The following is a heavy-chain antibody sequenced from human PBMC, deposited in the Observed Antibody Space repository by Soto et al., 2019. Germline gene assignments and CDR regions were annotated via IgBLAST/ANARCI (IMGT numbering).Heavy chain of an antibody. V-gene: IGHV1-69*12. CDR2: IIPIFGTA. CDR3: ARATGGTAAGAGPDNCYGMDV. D-gene: IGHD6-13*01. Sequence: QVQLVQSGAEVKKPGSSVKVSCKASGGTFSSYAISWVRQAPGQGLEWMGGIIPIFGTANYAQKFQGRVTINADDSTSTANMELSSLRSEDTAVYCCARATGGTAAGAGPDNCYGMDVWGQGTTVTVSS. CDR1: GGTFSSYA. J-gene: IGHJ6*02.